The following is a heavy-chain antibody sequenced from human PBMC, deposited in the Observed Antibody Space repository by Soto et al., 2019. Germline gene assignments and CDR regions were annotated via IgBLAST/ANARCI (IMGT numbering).Heavy chain of an antibody. D-gene: IGHD1-26*01. J-gene: IGHJ6*01. CDR3: ARTVRSGIYYDYYGMDA. V-gene: IGHV4-39*01. CDR1: GGSISSSRYY. Sequence: SETLAITCTVSGGSISSSRYYWGWIRQPPVKVLELIGSIYYIGSTYYNPSLKSLVTICVDTSNNQFSLKLSSVTAADTAVYYWARTVRSGIYYDYYGMDAGGQGNTIAVS. CDR2: IYYIGST.